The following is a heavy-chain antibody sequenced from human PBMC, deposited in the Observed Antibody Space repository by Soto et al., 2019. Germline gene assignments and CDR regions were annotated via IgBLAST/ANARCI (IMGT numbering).Heavy chain of an antibody. J-gene: IGHJ4*02. D-gene: IGHD3-22*01. CDR2: ISYDGSNK. V-gene: IGHV3-30*03. Sequence: ESGGGVVQPGRSLRLSCAASGFTFSSYGMHWVRQAPGKGLEWVAVISYDGSNKYYADSVKGRFTISRDNSKNTLYLQMNSLRAEDTAVYYCARDYDSSGPWGDYWGQGTLVTVSS. CDR3: ARDYDSSGPWGDY. CDR1: GFTFSSYG.